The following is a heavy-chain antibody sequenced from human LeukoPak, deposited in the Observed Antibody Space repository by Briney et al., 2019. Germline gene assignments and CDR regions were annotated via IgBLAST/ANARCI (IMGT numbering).Heavy chain of an antibody. CDR1: GFTFSSYW. CDR2: IKQDGSEK. V-gene: IGHV3-7*01. J-gene: IGHJ4*02. D-gene: IGHD3-16*02. Sequence: GSLRLSCAASGFTFSSYWMSWVRQAPGKGLEWVANIKQDGSEKYYVDSVKGRFTISRDNAKNSLYLQMNSLGAEDTAVYYCASDRRDYVWGSYRDWGQGTLVTVSS. CDR3: ASDRRDYVWGSYRD.